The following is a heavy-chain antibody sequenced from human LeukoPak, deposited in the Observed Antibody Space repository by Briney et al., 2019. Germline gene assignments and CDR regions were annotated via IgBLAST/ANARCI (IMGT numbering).Heavy chain of an antibody. D-gene: IGHD5-12*01. Sequence: GGSLRLSCAASGFTFSSYAMHWVRQAPGKGLEWVAVISYDGSNKYYADSVKGRFTISGDNSKNTLYLQMNSLRAEDTAVYYCARDRYSGYEFDYWGQGTLVTVSS. V-gene: IGHV3-30*04. CDR2: ISYDGSNK. J-gene: IGHJ4*02. CDR1: GFTFSSYA. CDR3: ARDRYSGYEFDY.